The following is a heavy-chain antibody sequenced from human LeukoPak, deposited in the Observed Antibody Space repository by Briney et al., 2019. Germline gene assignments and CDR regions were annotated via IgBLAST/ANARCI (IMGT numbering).Heavy chain of an antibody. V-gene: IGHV4-59*08. CDR1: GGPISTFY. CDR2: VYYSGTT. J-gene: IGHJ3*02. Sequence: SETLSLTCTVSGGPISTFYWSWIRQSPGKGLEWIGYVYYSGTTNYNPSLESRLSLSVDTSKKQVYLRLTSVTAADTAVYYCARPTSGTYSYAFDIWGQGTMVTVSP. CDR3: ARPTSGTYSYAFDI. D-gene: IGHD3-10*01.